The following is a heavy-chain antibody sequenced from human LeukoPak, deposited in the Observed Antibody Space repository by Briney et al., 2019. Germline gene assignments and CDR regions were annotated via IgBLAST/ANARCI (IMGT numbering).Heavy chain of an antibody. CDR1: GGSISSSSYY. D-gene: IGHD6-6*01. J-gene: IGHJ4*02. CDR2: INHGGST. CDR3: ARGRPLVYFDY. Sequence: PSETLSLTCTVSGGSISSSSYYWGWIRQPPGKGLEWIGEINHGGSTNYNPSLKSRVTITEDTSKNQFSLKLSSVTAADTAFYYCARGRPLVYFDYWGQGALVTVSS. V-gene: IGHV4-39*07.